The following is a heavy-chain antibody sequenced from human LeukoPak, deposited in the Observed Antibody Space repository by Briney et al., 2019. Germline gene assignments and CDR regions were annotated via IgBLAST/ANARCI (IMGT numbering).Heavy chain of an antibody. Sequence: SETLSLTCTVSGGSISSGDYYWSWIRQPPGKGLEWIGYIYYSGSTYYNPSLKSRVTISVDTSKNQFSLKLSSVTAADTAVYYCARGWEIVVVPAAIQGSPPGWFDPWGQGTLVTVSS. D-gene: IGHD2-2*01. CDR3: ARGWEIVVVPAAIQGSPPGWFDP. CDR1: GGSISSGDYY. V-gene: IGHV4-30-4*08. J-gene: IGHJ5*02. CDR2: IYYSGST.